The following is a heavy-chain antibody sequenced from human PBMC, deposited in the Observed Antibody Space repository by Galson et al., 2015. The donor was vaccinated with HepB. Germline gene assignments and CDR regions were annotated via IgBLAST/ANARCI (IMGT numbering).Heavy chain of an antibody. Sequence: SETLSLTCTVSGGSISSYYWSWIRQPPGKGLEWIGYIYYSGSTNYNPSLKSRVTISVDTSKNQFSLKLSSVTAADTAVYYCARDPGYCSGGSCYVPWGQGTLVTVSS. CDR3: ARDPGYCSGGSCYVP. J-gene: IGHJ5*02. D-gene: IGHD2-15*01. V-gene: IGHV4-59*01. CDR1: GGSISSYY. CDR2: IYYSGST.